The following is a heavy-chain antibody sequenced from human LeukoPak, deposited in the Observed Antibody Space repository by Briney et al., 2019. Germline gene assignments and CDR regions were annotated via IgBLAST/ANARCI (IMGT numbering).Heavy chain of an antibody. D-gene: IGHD4-17*01. V-gene: IGHV4-39*07. CDR1: GGSISSSSYY. CDR3: ARVFTVWGSLGGVYNWFDP. J-gene: IGHJ5*02. Sequence: SETLSLTCTVSGGSISSSSYYWGWIRQPPGKGLEWIGSIYYSGSTYYNPSLKSRVTISVDTSKNQFSLKLSSVTAADTAVYYCARVFTVWGSLGGVYNWFDPWGRGTLVTVSS. CDR2: IYYSGST.